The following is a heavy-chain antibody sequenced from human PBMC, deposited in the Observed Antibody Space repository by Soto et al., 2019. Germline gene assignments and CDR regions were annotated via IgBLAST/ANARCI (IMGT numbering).Heavy chain of an antibody. J-gene: IGHJ4*02. V-gene: IGHV4-59*08. CDR1: GGTISRYY. CDR3: ARHNYGSGSTYFDY. Sequence: QVQLQESGPGLVKASETQSLTCTVTGGTISRYYWSWIRQPPGKGLEWIGYIYYSGSTNYSPSLKSRVTISVDTSKNQFSLKLNSMTAADTAVYYCARHNYGSGSTYFDYWGQGTLVTVSS. CDR2: IYYSGST. D-gene: IGHD3-10*01.